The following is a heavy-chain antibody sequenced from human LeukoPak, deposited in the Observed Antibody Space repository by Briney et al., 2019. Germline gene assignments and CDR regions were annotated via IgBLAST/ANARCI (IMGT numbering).Heavy chain of an antibody. Sequence: PGGSLRLSCAASGFTFYGCAMSWVRQSPGKGLEWVSGISGSGTYTYYADSVKGRFTISRDSSKNTLFLQMNSLRAEDTALYYCAKALRYTSDSLDYWGQGTLVTVSS. CDR2: ISGSGTYT. J-gene: IGHJ4*02. CDR3: AKALRYTSDSLDY. CDR1: GFTFYGCA. V-gene: IGHV3-23*01. D-gene: IGHD3-9*01.